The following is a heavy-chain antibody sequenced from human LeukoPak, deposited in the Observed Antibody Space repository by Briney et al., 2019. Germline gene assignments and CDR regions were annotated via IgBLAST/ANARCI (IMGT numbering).Heavy chain of an antibody. CDR2: ISSSGSTK. CDR1: GGSMSSYY. V-gene: IGHV3-11*04. Sequence: LSLTCTVSGGSMSSYYWSWIRQAPGKGLEWVSYISSSGSTKYYADSVKGRFTISRDNAKNSLYLQMNSLRAEDTAIYYCAKDDGFGEFSLDYWGQGTLVTVSS. J-gene: IGHJ4*02. D-gene: IGHD3-10*01. CDR3: AKDDGFGEFSLDY.